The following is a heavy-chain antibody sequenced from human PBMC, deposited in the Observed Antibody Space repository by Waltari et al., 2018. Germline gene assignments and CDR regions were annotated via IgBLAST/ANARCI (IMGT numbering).Heavy chain of an antibody. J-gene: IGHJ4*02. V-gene: IGHV3-74*01. CDR1: GFTFGSYW. Sequence: EVQLVESGGGLVQPGGSLRLSCAASGFTFGSYWMDWVRQAPGKGLVWVSRINMEGSGTSFADSLEGRFTISRDNAKNTVYLQVNSLRAEDTAVYYCARLQNYGTPDYWGQGTLVTVSS. D-gene: IGHD4-17*01. CDR3: ARLQNYGTPDY. CDR2: INMEGSGT.